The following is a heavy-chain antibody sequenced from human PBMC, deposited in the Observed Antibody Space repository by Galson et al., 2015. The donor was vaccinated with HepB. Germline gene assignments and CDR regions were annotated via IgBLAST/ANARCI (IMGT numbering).Heavy chain of an antibody. CDR2: ISSSGYTI. Sequence: LRLSCAASGFTFSDYYMNWIRQAPGKGLERLSYISSSGYTIYYADPVKGRFTISRDNAKNSLYLQMDSLRAEDTAVYYCARAGGYNWNYFDYWGQGTLVTVSS. J-gene: IGHJ4*02. CDR3: ARAGGYNWNYFDY. CDR1: GFTFSDYY. D-gene: IGHD1-20*01. V-gene: IGHV3-11*01.